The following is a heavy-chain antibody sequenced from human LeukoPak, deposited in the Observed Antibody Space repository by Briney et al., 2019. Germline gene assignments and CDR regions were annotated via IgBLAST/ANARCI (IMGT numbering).Heavy chain of an antibody. CDR3: ARDNGDYWFDY. D-gene: IGHD4-17*01. CDR1: GYTFTGYY. V-gene: IGHV1-2*02. J-gene: IGHJ4*02. Sequence: GASVKVSCKASGYTFTGYYMHWVRQAPGQGLEWMGWINPNSGGTNYAQKFQGRITMTRDTSISTAYMELTRLRSDDTAVYYCARDNGDYWFDYWGQGTLVTVSS. CDR2: INPNSGGT.